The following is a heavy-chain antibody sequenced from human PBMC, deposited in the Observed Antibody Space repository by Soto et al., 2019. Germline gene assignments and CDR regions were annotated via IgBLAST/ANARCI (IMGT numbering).Heavy chain of an antibody. J-gene: IGHJ5*02. CDR2: ISYDGSNK. CDR1: GFTFSSYG. V-gene: IGHV3-30*18. Sequence: TGGSLRLSCAASGFTFSSYGMHWVRQAPGKGLEWVAVISYDGSNKYYADSVKGRFTISRDNSKNTLYLQMNSLRAEDTAGYYCAKDGGSGIETGWFDPWGQGTLVTVSS. CDR3: AKDGGSGIETGWFDP. D-gene: IGHD3-10*01.